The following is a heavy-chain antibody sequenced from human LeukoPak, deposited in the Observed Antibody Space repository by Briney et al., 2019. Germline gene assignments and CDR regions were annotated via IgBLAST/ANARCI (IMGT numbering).Heavy chain of an antibody. D-gene: IGHD5-18*01. Sequence: SETLSLTCTVSGGSISSYYRSWIRQPPGKGLEWIGYIYYTGSTNYNPSLNSRVTLSVDTSKNHFSLKLTSVTAADTAFYYCARVSFGYGYFDYWGQGTLVTVSS. CDR3: ARVSFGYGYFDY. V-gene: IGHV4-59*08. J-gene: IGHJ4*02. CDR1: GGSISSYY. CDR2: IYYTGST.